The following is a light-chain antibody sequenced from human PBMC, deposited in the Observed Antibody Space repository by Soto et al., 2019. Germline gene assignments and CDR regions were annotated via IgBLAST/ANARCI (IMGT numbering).Light chain of an antibody. CDR1: QSVSTN. J-gene: IGKJ5*01. CDR2: GAS. Sequence: IGVTQSPAAVSVSPRERATLSCRASQSVSTNLAWYQQKPGQAPRLLIYGASTRATGIPARFSGSGSGTEFTLTISSLQSEDFAVYYCQQFHNWPPITFSQGTRLEIK. CDR3: QQFHNWPPIT. V-gene: IGKV3-15*01.